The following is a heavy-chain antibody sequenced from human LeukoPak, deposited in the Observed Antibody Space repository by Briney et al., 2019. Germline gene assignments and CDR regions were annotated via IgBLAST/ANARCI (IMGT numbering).Heavy chain of an antibody. CDR3: ATGGLDY. Sequence: GRSLRLSCAASGFTFSSYTMHWVRQAPGKGLEWVAVISYDGSNKYYADSVKGRFTISRDNSKNTLYLQMNSLRAEDTAVYYCATGGLDYWGQGTLVTVSS. V-gene: IGHV3-30-3*01. CDR2: ISYDGSNK. CDR1: GFTFSSYT. J-gene: IGHJ4*02. D-gene: IGHD3-10*01.